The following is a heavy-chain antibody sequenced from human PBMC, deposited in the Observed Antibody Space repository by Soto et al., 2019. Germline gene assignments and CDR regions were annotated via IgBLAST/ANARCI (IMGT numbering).Heavy chain of an antibody. CDR3: ARGGSSDWQVALDI. J-gene: IGHJ3*02. Sequence: PSETLSLTCAVYAGSFSHYYWNWIRQSPGKGLEWIGRIKHSGSSNYNPSLRSRFSISVDISKNQFSLRLTSVTAADPAVYYCARGGSSDWQVALDIWGQGTMVTVSS. D-gene: IGHD6-19*01. V-gene: IGHV4-34*01. CDR1: AGSFSHYY. CDR2: IKHSGSS.